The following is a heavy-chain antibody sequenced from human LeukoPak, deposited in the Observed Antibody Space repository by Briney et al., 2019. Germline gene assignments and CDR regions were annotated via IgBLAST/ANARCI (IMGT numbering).Heavy chain of an antibody. J-gene: IGHJ4*02. Sequence: SETLSLTCAVYGGSFSDYFWNWIRQPPGKGLEWIGYIHYSGSTKYNPSLKSRVTTSVDTSKNQFSLKLSSVTAADTAMYYCAGTNIVGATFDYWGQGTLVTVSS. CDR3: AGTNIVGATFDY. CDR2: IHYSGST. CDR1: GGSFSDYF. D-gene: IGHD1-26*01. V-gene: IGHV4-59*08.